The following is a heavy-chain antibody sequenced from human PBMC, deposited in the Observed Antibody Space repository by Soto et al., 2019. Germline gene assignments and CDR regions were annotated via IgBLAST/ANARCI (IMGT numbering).Heavy chain of an antibody. V-gene: IGHV1-8*01. Sequence: ASVKVSCKASGYTFTSYDINWVRQSTGQGLEWMGWMNPNSGNTGYAQKFQGRVNMTRNTSISTAYMELSSLRSEDTAVYYCARDLSCSGGSCYYYFDYWGQGTLVTVSS. CDR1: GYTFTSYD. CDR2: MNPNSGNT. J-gene: IGHJ4*02. CDR3: ARDLSCSGGSCYYYFDY. D-gene: IGHD2-15*01.